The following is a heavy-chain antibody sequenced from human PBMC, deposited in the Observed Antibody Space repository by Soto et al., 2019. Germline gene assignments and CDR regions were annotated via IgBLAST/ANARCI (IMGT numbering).Heavy chain of an antibody. V-gene: IGHV4-30-4*07. J-gene: IGHJ6*02. D-gene: IGHD3-10*01. Sequence: PSETLSLTCAVSGGSISSGGYSWSWIRQPPGKGLEWIGYIYYSGTTYYNPSLKSRVTISLDTSKNQFSLKLSSVTAADTAVYFCARVITMVRGVYYYGMDVWGQGTTVTVSS. CDR3: ARVITMVRGVYYYGMDV. CDR1: GGSISSGGYS. CDR2: IYYSGTT.